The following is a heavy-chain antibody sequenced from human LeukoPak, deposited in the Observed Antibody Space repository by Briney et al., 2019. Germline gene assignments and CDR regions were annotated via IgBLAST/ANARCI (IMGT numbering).Heavy chain of an antibody. CDR3: VKRSPYYFDY. J-gene: IGHJ4*02. CDR2: IWYDGSNK. CDR1: GIPFSSFG. V-gene: IGHV3-30*02. Sequence: PGGSLRLSCAAPGIPFSSFGMHWLRQAPGKGLEWVAFIWYDGSNKYYADSVKGRFTISRDNSKNTLYLQMNSLRAEDTAIYYCVKRSPYYFDYWGQGTLVTVSS.